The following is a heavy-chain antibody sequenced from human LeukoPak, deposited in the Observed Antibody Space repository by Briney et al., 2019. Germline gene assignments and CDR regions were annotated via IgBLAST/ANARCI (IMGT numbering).Heavy chain of an antibody. CDR2: IYTSGST. J-gene: IGHJ5*02. CDR3: ARVVIRYFDWLGATRANWFDP. D-gene: IGHD3-9*01. V-gene: IGHV4-4*07. CDR1: GGSISSYY. Sequence: PSETLSLTCTVSGGSISSYYWSWIRQPAGKGLEWIGRIYTSGSTNYNPSLKSRVTMSVDTSKNQFSLKLSSVTAADTAVYYCARVVIRYFDWLGATRANWFDPWGQGTLVTVSS.